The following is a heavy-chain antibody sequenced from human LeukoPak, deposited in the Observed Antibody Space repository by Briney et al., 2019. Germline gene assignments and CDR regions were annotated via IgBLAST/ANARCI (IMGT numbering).Heavy chain of an antibody. J-gene: IGHJ4*02. CDR3: ARSGGLHQLGARYRFMDH. Sequence: ASVNVSCKVFGYNFIDYYVHWVRQAPGQGLEWMGWISPETGGTNYASKFQGRVTMTRDPSINTVYMELVGLKSDDTALYYCARSGGLHQLGARYRFMDHWSQVPLVTVSS. D-gene: IGHD3-16*01. CDR2: ISPETGGT. CDR1: GYNFIDYY. V-gene: IGHV1-2*02.